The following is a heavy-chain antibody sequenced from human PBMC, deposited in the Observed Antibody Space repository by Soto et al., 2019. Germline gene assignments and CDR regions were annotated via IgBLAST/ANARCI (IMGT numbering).Heavy chain of an antibody. J-gene: IGHJ4*02. CDR3: ARGPFRVATVLGLDY. D-gene: IGHD5-12*01. CDR2: INHSGST. CDR1: GGSFSGYY. Sequence: PSETLSLTCAVYGGSFSGYYWSWIRQPPGRGLEWIGEINHSGSTNYNPSLKSRVTISVDTSKNQFSLKLSSVTAADTAVYYCARGPFRVATVLGLDYWGQGTLVTVSS. V-gene: IGHV4-34*01.